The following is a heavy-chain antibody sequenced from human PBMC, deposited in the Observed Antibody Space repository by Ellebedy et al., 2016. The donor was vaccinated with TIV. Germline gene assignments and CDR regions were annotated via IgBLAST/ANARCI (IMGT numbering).Heavy chain of an antibody. CDR1: GFTFSSYA. Sequence: GESLKISXAASGFTFSSYAMNWVRQAPGTGLEWVSGISGSGFETYYADSLEGRFTISRDNAKNSLSLQLNSLRAEDTAVYYCARTVGGTPDYWGQGTLVTVSS. J-gene: IGHJ4*02. CDR2: ISGSGFET. V-gene: IGHV3-21*01. CDR3: ARTVGGTPDY. D-gene: IGHD1-26*01.